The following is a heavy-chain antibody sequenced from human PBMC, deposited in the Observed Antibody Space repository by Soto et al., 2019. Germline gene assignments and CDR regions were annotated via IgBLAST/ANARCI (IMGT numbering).Heavy chain of an antibody. V-gene: IGHV3-48*03. D-gene: IGHD2-2*01. Sequence: EVQLVESGGGLVQPGGSLRLSCAASGFTFSSYEMNWVRQAPGKGLEWVSYIRSSGSTIYYADSVKGRFTISRDNAKNSLYLQMNSMRAEDTAVYYCARFTIVPFDYWGQGTLVTVSS. CDR1: GFTFSSYE. CDR2: IRSSGSTI. J-gene: IGHJ4*02. CDR3: ARFTIVPFDY.